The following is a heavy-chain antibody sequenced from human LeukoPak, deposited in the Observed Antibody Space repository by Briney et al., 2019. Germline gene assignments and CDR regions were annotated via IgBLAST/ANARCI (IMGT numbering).Heavy chain of an antibody. CDR2: SRNKANRYTT. CDR3: ARGHWSFDA. Sequence: GGSLRLSCAASGFTFSSYGMHWVRQAPGKGLEWVGRSRNKANRYTTEYGASVKGRFTVSRDESKNSLYLQMNGLRTEDTAVYFCARGHWSFDAWGKGTLVTVSS. J-gene: IGHJ4*02. D-gene: IGHD1-1*01. CDR1: GFTFSSYG. V-gene: IGHV3-72*01.